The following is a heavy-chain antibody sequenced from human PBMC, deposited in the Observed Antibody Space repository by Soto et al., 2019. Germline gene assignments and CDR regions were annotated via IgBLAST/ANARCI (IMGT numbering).Heavy chain of an antibody. J-gene: IGHJ4*02. D-gene: IGHD3-10*01. V-gene: IGHV3-23*01. CDR1: GFTLGRYG. CDR2: VSPNGQGI. Sequence: PEGSLRLSCAASGFTLGRYGMSWVRQAPGKGLEWVSAVSPNGQGIYYADSVRGRFTISRDFSKNTVFLHMDSLRAEDTAVYYCAKDRDYPRDYFHYWGQGTLVTVSS. CDR3: AKDRDYPRDYFHY.